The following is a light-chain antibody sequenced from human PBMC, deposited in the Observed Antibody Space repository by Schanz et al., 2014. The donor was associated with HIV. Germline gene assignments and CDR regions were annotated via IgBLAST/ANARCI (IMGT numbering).Light chain of an antibody. V-gene: IGLV1-40*01. CDR1: SSNIGAGYD. Sequence: QSVLTQPPSVSGAPGQRVTISCNGSSSNIGAGYDVNWYQQVPGAAPKLLIYVNTNRPSGVPGRFSGSKSGTSASLAITGLQAEDEADYYCQSYDSSLSGSVFGGGTQLTVL. CDR2: VNT. J-gene: IGLJ7*01. CDR3: QSYDSSLSGSV.